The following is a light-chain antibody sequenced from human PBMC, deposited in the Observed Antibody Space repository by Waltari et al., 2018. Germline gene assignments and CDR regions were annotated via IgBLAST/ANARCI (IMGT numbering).Light chain of an antibody. CDR2: RAS. J-gene: IGKJ1*01. Sequence: DIQMTQSPSSLSASVGDTVTITCQARQGIGNNLYWYQQKPGKAPKLLIYRASSLERGIPSRLSGSASGTDFTLTISSLQPEDFATYYCQQGYSYPRTFGQGTKVEIK. CDR1: QGIGNN. CDR3: QQGYSYPRT. V-gene: IGKV1-NL1*01.